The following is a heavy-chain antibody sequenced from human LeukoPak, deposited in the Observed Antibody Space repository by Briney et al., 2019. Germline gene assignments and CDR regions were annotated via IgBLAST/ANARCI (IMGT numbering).Heavy chain of an antibody. V-gene: IGHV3-66*01. D-gene: IGHD3-3*01. CDR2: IYSGGST. Sequence: GGSLRLSCAASGFTVSSNYMSWVRQAPGKGLEWVSVIYSGGSTYYADSVKGRFTISRDNSKNTLYLQMNSLRAEDTAVYYCARDFFWSGYYYGMDVWGQGTTVTVSS. J-gene: IGHJ6*02. CDR3: ARDFFWSGYYYGMDV. CDR1: GFTVSSNY.